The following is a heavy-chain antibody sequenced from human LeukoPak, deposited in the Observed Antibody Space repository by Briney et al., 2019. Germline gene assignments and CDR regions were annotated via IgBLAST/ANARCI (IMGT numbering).Heavy chain of an antibody. V-gene: IGHV3-9*03. D-gene: IGHD3-10*01. J-gene: IGHJ3*02. CDR3: ARRSGDDAFDI. CDR1: GFTFDDYA. Sequence: GGSLRLSCAASGFTFDDYAMHWVRQAPGKGLEWVSGISWNSGSIGYADSVKGRFTISRDNAKNSLYLQMNSLRAEDMALYYCARRSGDDAFDIWGQGTMVTVSS. CDR2: ISWNSGSI.